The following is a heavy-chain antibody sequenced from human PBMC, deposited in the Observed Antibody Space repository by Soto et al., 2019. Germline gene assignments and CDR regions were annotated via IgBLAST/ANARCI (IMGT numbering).Heavy chain of an antibody. Sequence: QVHLQESGPGLVQPSETLSLICTVSGGSLTSYYWSWVRQPVGKGLEWVGRVYSDGTTNYSPSPSGYSGVTMSLHKSKIQFALWVSSVTAAYTAIYYCSRVDCSNTNCRTRGLDVLGQGTTVTVSS. D-gene: IGHD2-2*01. CDR2: VYSDGTT. J-gene: IGHJ6*02. CDR1: GGSLTSYY. CDR3: SRVDCSNTNCRTRGLDV. V-gene: IGHV4-4*07.